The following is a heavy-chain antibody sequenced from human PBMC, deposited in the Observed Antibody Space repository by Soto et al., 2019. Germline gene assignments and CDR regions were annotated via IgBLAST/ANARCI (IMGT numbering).Heavy chain of an antibody. J-gene: IGHJ4*02. CDR1: GGSISSYY. V-gene: IGHV4-59*13. Sequence: PSETLSLTCTVSGGSISSYYWSWIGQPPGKGLEWMGYIYYSGSTNYNPSLKSRVTISVDTSKNQFSLKLSSVTAAETAVYYCARGGCSSTRCFFDYWGQGTLVTVSS. D-gene: IGHD2-2*01. CDR3: ARGGCSSTRCFFDY. CDR2: IYYSGST.